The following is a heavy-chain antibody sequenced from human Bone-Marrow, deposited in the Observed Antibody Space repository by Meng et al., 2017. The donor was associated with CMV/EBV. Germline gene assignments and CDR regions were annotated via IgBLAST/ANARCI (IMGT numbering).Heavy chain of an antibody. CDR2: MYDNGRT. CDR3: ARLQNGQLVDHYFDY. Sequence: SETLSLTCSVSGGSISSYYWSWIRQAPGKGLEWIGYMYDNGRTKYNPSLKSRVTISVGTSKNQFSLKLSSVTAADTAVYYCARLQNGQLVDHYFDYWGQGTLVTVSS. J-gene: IGHJ4*02. D-gene: IGHD6-6*01. V-gene: IGHV4-59*08. CDR1: GGSISSYY.